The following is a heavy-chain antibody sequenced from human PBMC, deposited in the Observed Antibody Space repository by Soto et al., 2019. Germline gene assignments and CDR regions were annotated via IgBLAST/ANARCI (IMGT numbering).Heavy chain of an antibody. J-gene: IGHJ3*02. V-gene: IGHV3-53*04. D-gene: IGHD2-21*01. Sequence: GGSLRLSCTASGFTVSSNYMSWVRQAPGKGLEWVSVIYSGGSTYYADSVKGRFTISRHNSKNTLYLQMNSLRAEDTAVYYCARDQQGGENAFDIWGQGTMVTVSS. CDR3: ARDQQGGENAFDI. CDR2: IYSGGST. CDR1: GFTVSSNY.